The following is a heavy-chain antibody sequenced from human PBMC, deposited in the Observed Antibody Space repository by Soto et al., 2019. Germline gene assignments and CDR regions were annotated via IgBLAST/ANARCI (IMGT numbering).Heavy chain of an antibody. Sequence: SVILSHKCAVDEGYCGGCSWSWILKTPGKGLEWSGELKHRGSTSDNPSLKSRVTISVDTSKNQFSLKLSSVPAADTAVYYCARVRPHILTGYYSRRSWWFDPWRQGTLVTVSS. J-gene: IGHJ5*02. CDR3: ARVRPHILTGYYSRRSWWFDP. D-gene: IGHD3-9*01. CDR1: EGYCGGCS. CDR2: LKHRGST. V-gene: IGHV4-34*01.